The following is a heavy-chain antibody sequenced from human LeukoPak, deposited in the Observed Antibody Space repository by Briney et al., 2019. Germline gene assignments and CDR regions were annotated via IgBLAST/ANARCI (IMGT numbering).Heavy chain of an antibody. J-gene: IGHJ4*02. CDR3: ARGGLTGYYFDY. D-gene: IGHD3-9*01. Sequence: PGGSLRLSCAASRFTFSSYSMNWVRQAPGKGLEWVSSISSSSSYIYYADSVKGRFTISRDNAKNSLYLQMNSLRAEDTAVYYCARGGLTGYYFDYWGRGTLVTVSS. CDR2: ISSSSSYI. CDR1: RFTFSSYS. V-gene: IGHV3-21*01.